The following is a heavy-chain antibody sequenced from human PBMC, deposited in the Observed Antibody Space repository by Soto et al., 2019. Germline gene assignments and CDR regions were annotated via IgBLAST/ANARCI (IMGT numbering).Heavy chain of an antibody. D-gene: IGHD3-3*01. V-gene: IGHV1-69*02. Sequence: QVQLVQSGAEVKKPGSSVKVSCKASGGTFSSYTISWVRQAPGQGLEWMGRIIPILGIANYAQKFQGRGTITADKSKGTAYMEVGSLRFEDTAVYYCAGGGGITIFGVVPSPNWFDPWGQGTLVTVSS. J-gene: IGHJ5*02. CDR1: GGTFSSYT. CDR3: AGGGGITIFGVVPSPNWFDP. CDR2: IIPILGIA.